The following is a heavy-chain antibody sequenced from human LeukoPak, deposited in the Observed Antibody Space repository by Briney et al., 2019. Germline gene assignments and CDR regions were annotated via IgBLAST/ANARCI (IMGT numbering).Heavy chain of an antibody. CDR2: IYYSGST. V-gene: IGHV4-59*01. D-gene: IGHD3-3*01. CDR3: ARDGPRDFWSGYYSNWFDP. J-gene: IGHJ5*02. Sequence: SETLSLTCTVSGGSISNYYWSWIRQPPGKGLEWIGYIYYSGSTNYNPSLKSRVTISVDTSKNQFSLKLRSVTAADTAVYYCARDGPRDFWSGYYSNWFDPWGQGTLVTVSS. CDR1: GGSISNYY.